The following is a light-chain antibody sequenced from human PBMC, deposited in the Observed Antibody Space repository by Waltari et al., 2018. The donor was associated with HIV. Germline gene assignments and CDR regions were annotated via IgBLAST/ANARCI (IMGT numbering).Light chain of an antibody. CDR1: SSDIGNYNL. Sequence: QSALTQPASVSGSPGQSITISCTGTSSDIGNYNLVSWYQQHPGKAPKLIIYEGIKRPSGVSNRISGSKSANPASLTISGLQAEDDADYFCSSYGGSSNWLFGGGTKLTVL. J-gene: IGLJ2*01. CDR3: SSYGGSSNWL. CDR2: EGI. V-gene: IGLV2-23*01.